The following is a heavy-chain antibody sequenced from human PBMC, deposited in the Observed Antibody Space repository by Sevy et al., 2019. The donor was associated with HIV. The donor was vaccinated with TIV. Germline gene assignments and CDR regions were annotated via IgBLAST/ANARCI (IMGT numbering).Heavy chain of an antibody. CDR2: IRSKAYGGTT. CDR3: ARDRAFMDYYSGSGSFGAFDI. V-gene: IGHV3-49*03. D-gene: IGHD3-10*01. Sequence: GGSLRLSCAGSGFTFGDYALNWFRQAPGKGLEWVGFIRSKAYGGTTKNAASLKGRFTISRDDSKNTAYLEMSSLKIEVTAVYYCARDRAFMDYYSGSGSFGAFDIWGQGTMVTVSS. J-gene: IGHJ3*02. CDR1: GFTFGDYA.